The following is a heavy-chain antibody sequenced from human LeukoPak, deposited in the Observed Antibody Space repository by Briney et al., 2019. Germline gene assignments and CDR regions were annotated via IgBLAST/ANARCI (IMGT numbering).Heavy chain of an antibody. CDR2: INLDESEK. CDR1: GFIFSDYW. D-gene: IGHD2-2*02. CDR3: ARAHIPNF. J-gene: IGHJ4*02. V-gene: IGHV3-7*01. Sequence: GGSLRLSCVASGFIFSDYWMSWVRQAPGKGLEWVANINLDESEKFYADSVKGRSTISRDNAKNSLYLQMNSLRAEDTAVYYCARAHIPNFWGQGTLVTVSS.